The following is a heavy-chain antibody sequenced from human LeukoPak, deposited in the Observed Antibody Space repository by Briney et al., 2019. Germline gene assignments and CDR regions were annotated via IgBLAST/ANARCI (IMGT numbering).Heavy chain of an antibody. CDR3: ADYGSGSYCFDY. CDR2: ISSSCGNS. CDR1: GFTFSSYA. D-gene: IGHD3-10*01. J-gene: IGHJ4*02. V-gene: IGHV3-23*01. Sequence: GGSLRLSCAASGFTFSSYAMTWVRQAPGKGLEWVSDISSSCGNSYYAASVKGRFTISRDNSKNTLYMQMNSLRAEDTAVYYCADYGSGSYCFDYWGQGTLVTVSS.